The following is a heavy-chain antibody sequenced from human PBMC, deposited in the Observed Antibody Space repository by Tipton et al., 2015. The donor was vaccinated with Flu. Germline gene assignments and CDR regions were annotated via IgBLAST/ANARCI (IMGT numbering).Heavy chain of an antibody. Sequence: TLSLTCTVSGGSISSYCWSWIRQPPGKGLEWIGYIYYSGSTNYNPSLKSRVTISVDTSKNQFSLKLSSVTAADTAVYYCAGSMYYYDSSGYTGGQGTLVTVSS. V-gene: IGHV4-59*01. CDR3: AGSMYYYDSSGYT. J-gene: IGHJ4*02. CDR1: GGSISSYC. CDR2: IYYSGST. D-gene: IGHD3-22*01.